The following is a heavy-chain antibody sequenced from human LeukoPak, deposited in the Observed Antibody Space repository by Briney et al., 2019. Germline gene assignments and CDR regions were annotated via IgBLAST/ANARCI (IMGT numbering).Heavy chain of an antibody. CDR2: INPNSGGT. CDR1: GYTFTGYY. J-gene: IGHJ3*02. V-gene: IGHV1-2*02. D-gene: IGHD6-13*01. Sequence: GASVKVSCKASGYTFTGYYMHWVRQAPGQGLEWTGWINPNSGGTNYAQKFQGRVTMTRDTSISTAYMELSRLRSDDTAVYYCARDQKRLLDSRADAFDIWGQGTMVTVSS. CDR3: ARDQKRLLDSRADAFDI.